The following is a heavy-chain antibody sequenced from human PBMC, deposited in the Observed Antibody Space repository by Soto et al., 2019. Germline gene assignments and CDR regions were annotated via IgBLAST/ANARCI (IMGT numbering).Heavy chain of an antibody. J-gene: IGHJ4*02. CDR1: GGSISSYY. V-gene: IGHV4-59*08. Sequence: PSETLSLTCPVSGGSISSYYWSWIRQPPGKGLEWIGYIYYSGSTNYNPSLKSRVTISVDTSKNQFSLKLSSVTAADTAVYYCARRYGDYFDYWGQGTLVTVSS. D-gene: IGHD4-17*01. CDR2: IYYSGST. CDR3: ARRYGDYFDY.